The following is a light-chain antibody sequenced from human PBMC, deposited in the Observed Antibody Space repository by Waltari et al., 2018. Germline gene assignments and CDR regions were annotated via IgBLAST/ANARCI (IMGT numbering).Light chain of an antibody. CDR2: EVC. J-gene: IGLJ1*01. CDR3: TSYTNSHTQV. CDR1: SSDVGGYNY. V-gene: IGLV2-14*01. Sequence: QSALTQPASVSASPGQSITISCTGTSSDVGGYNYVSWYQQYPGKAPKVMIYEVCNRPSGGHNRCSGSKSGNTASLTSSGLQDEDEADYYCTSYTNSHTQVFGTGTQVTVL.